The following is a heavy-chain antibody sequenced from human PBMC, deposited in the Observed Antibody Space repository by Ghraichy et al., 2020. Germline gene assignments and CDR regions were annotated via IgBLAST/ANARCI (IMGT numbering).Heavy chain of an antibody. D-gene: IGHD3-3*01. Sequence: GGSLRLSCAASGFTFSSYSMIWVRQAPGKRLEWVSAISGIGCSTYYADSLNGRFTISRDNSKNTLYLQMNSLRSEDTAVYYCAKDSDFWSGYYRLLYWGQGTLVTVSS. CDR1: GFTFSSYS. CDR2: ISGIGCST. CDR3: AKDSDFWSGYYRLLY. V-gene: IGHV3-23*01. J-gene: IGHJ4*02.